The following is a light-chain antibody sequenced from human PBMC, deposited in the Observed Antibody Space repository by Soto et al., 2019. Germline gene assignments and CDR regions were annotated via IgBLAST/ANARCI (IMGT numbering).Light chain of an antibody. CDR3: QSYDSSLSGSVV. J-gene: IGLJ2*01. Sequence: QSALTQPRSVSGAPGQRVTISCTGSSSNIGAGYDVHWYQQLPGTAPKLLIYGNSNRPSGVPDRFSGSKSGTSASLAITGLQAEDEAVYYCQSYDSSLSGSVVFGGGTKLTVL. CDR1: SSNIGAGYD. CDR2: GNS. V-gene: IGLV1-40*01.